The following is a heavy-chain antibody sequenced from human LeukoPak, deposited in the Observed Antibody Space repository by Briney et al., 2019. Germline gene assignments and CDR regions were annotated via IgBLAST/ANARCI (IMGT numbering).Heavy chain of an antibody. Sequence: PSETLSLTCTVSGDSISSYYWSWIRQPPGKGLEWIGYVYYSGSANYNPSLKSRVTIFVDTSKSQFSLVVSSVTAADTAVYYCATSYDDYDRWDYSGQGAPFTLSS. CDR1: GDSISSYY. V-gene: IGHV4-59*01. J-gene: IGHJ4*02. CDR3: ATSYDDYDRWDY. D-gene: IGHD3-16*01. CDR2: VYYSGSA.